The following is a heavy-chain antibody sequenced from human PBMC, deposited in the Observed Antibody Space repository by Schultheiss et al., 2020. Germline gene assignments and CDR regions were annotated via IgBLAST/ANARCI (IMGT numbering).Heavy chain of an antibody. V-gene: IGHV1-8*01. CDR1: GYTITSYD. CDR3: ARGSSSGWYNNWFDP. Sequence: ASVKVSCKAYGYTITSYDINWVRQAPGQGLEWMGWMNPNSGNTGYAQKFQGRVTMTRNTSISTAYMELSSLRSEDTAVYYCARGSSSGWYNNWFDPWGQGTLVTVSS. D-gene: IGHD6-19*01. CDR2: MNPNSGNT. J-gene: IGHJ5*02.